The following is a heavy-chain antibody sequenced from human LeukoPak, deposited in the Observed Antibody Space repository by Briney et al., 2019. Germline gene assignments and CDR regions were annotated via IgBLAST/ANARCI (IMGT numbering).Heavy chain of an antibody. CDR3: ARGMNYGSFFDY. V-gene: IGHV3-53*01. J-gene: IGHJ4*02. CDR1: GFTVSSNY. D-gene: IGHD1-7*01. Sequence: GGSLSLSGAASGFTVSSNYMSWVRQAPGKGLEGVSVIYSGGSTYYADSVKGRFTISRDNSKNTLYLQMNSLRAEDTAVYYCARGMNYGSFFDYWGQGTLVTVSS. CDR2: IYSGGST.